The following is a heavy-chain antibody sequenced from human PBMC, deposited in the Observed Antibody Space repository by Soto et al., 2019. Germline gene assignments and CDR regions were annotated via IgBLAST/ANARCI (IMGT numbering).Heavy chain of an antibody. CDR1: GGSISRSSYY. V-gene: IGHV4-39*01. Sequence: PSETLSLTCNVAGGSISRSSYYLGWIRQPPGKGLEWIGSIYYSWSTYYNPSLKSRVTISVDTSKNQFSLKLSSVTAADTAVYYCVTTYYYDSSGPQIDYWGQGTLVTVSP. CDR2: IYYSWST. D-gene: IGHD3-22*01. CDR3: VTTYYYDSSGPQIDY. J-gene: IGHJ4*02.